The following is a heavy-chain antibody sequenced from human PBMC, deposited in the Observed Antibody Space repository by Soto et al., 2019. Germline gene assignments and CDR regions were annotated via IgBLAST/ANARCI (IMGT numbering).Heavy chain of an antibody. V-gene: IGHV1-69*01. CDR3: ARDITGTRCGHYYYGMDV. Sequence: QVQLVQSGAEVKKPGSSVKVSCKASGGTFSSYAISWVRQAPGQGLEWMGGIIPIFGTANYAQKFQGRVTITADESTSTAYMELRSLRSEDTAVYYCARDITGTRCGHYYYGMDVGGQGTTVTVSS. CDR1: GGTFSSYA. D-gene: IGHD1-7*01. CDR2: IIPIFGTA. J-gene: IGHJ6*02.